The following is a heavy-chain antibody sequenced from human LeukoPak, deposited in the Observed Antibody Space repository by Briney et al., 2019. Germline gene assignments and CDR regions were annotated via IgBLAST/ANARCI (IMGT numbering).Heavy chain of an antibody. CDR3: ARPRLGATPFDAFDI. CDR1: GGSINSYY. J-gene: IGHJ3*02. CDR2: IYYSGST. V-gene: IGHV4-59*01. D-gene: IGHD1-26*01. Sequence: SETLSLTCTVSGGSINSYYWSWIRQPPGKGLEWIGYIYYSGSTNYNPSLKSRVTISVDTSKNQFSLRLSSVTAADTAVYYCARPRLGATPFDAFDIWGQGTMVTVSS.